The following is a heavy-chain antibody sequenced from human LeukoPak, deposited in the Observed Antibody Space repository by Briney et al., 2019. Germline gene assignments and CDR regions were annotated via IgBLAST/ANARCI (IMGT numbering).Heavy chain of an antibody. CDR2: INHSGST. CDR1: GGSFSGYY. CDR3: ARGRGRAFDI. J-gene: IGHJ3*02. D-gene: IGHD3-16*01. Sequence: SETLSHTCAVYGGSFSGYYWSWIRQPPGKGLEWIGEINHSGSTNYNPSLKSRVTISVDTSKNQFSLKLSSVTAADTAVYYCARGRGRAFDIWGQGTMVTVSS. V-gene: IGHV4-34*01.